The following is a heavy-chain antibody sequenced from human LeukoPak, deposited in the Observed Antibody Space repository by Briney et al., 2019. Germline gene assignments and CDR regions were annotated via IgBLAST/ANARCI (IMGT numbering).Heavy chain of an antibody. CDR1: GFSFSSYA. J-gene: IGHJ4*02. D-gene: IGHD6-13*01. Sequence: GGSLRLSCAVSGFSFSSYAMNWVRQAPGKGLEWVSSISSSSSYIYYADSVKGRFTISRDNAKNSLYLQMDSLRAEDTAVYYCARDNSSPIAAAGTLDYWGQGTLVTVSS. CDR3: ARDNSSPIAAAGTLDY. V-gene: IGHV3-21*01. CDR2: ISSSSSYI.